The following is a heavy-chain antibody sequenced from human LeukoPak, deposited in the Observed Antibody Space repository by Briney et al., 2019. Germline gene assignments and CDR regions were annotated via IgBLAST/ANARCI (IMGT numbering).Heavy chain of an antibody. V-gene: IGHV3-30*19. Sequence: GGSLRLSCAASGFTFSSYGMHWVRQAPGKGLEWVAVISYDGSNKYYADSVKGRFTISRDNSKNTLYLQMNSLRAEDTAVYYCARAWAYYYDSSGYMPHFDYWGQGTLVTVSS. D-gene: IGHD3-22*01. J-gene: IGHJ4*02. CDR1: GFTFSSYG. CDR3: ARAWAYYYDSSGYMPHFDY. CDR2: ISYDGSNK.